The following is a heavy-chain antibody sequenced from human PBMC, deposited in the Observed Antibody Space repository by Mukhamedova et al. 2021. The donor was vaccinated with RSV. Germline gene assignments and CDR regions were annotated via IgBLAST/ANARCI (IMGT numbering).Heavy chain of an antibody. J-gene: IGHJ5*02. D-gene: IGHD6-19*01. Sequence: STYYNPSLKSRVTISVDTSKNQFSLKLSSVTAADTAVYYCARTYSSGWFDPWGKEPLVTVP. CDR3: ARTYSSGWFDP. CDR2: ST. V-gene: IGHV4-39*01.